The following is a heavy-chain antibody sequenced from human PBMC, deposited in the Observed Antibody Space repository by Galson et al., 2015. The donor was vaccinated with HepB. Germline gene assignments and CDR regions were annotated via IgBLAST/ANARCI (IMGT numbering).Heavy chain of an antibody. CDR1: GYTFTSYA. Sequence: SVKVSCKASGYTFTSYAMHWVRQAPGQRLEWMGWINAGNGNTKYSQKFQGRVTITRDTSASTAYMELSSLRSEDTAVYYCARDGDYYDSSGYYYEAGAFDIWGQGTMVTVSS. D-gene: IGHD3-22*01. CDR2: INAGNGNT. CDR3: ARDGDYYDSSGYYYEAGAFDI. V-gene: IGHV1-3*01. J-gene: IGHJ3*02.